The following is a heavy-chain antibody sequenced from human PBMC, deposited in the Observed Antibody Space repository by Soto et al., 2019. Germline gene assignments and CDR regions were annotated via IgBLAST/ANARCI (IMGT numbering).Heavy chain of an antibody. V-gene: IGHV4-34*01. CDR1: GGSFSGYY. D-gene: IGHD3-10*01. CDR3: ARGYGRNCAY. Sequence: PSETLSLTCAVYGGSFSGYYWSWIRQPPGKGLEWIGEINHSGSTNYNPSLKSRVTISVDTSKNQFSLKLSSVTAADTAVYYCARGYGRNCAYWGQGTLVTVS. CDR2: INHSGST. J-gene: IGHJ4*02.